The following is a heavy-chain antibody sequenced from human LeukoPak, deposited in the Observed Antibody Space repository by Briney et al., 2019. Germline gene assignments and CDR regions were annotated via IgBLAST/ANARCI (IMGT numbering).Heavy chain of an antibody. CDR2: IDYSGTT. J-gene: IGHJ5*02. V-gene: IGHV4-31*03. CDR3: ARGSWFDP. CDR1: GGSLSSGDYH. Sequence: SETLSLTCTVSGGSLSSGDYHWTWIRQHPGKGLEWIGYIDYSGTTSYNPSLKSRVTMSVDTSKNQFSLNLNSVTAADTAVYYCARGSWFDPWGQGTLVTVSS.